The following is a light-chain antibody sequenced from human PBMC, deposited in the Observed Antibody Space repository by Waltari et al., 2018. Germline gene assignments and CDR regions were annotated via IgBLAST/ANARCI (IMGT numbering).Light chain of an antibody. J-gene: IGKJ2*03. CDR1: QDINKW. CDR2: AGS. CDR3: QQAHSFPYS. Sequence: SASVGDRVTITCRASQDINKWLAWFQQTPGKAPKLLIYAGSRLQSGVPSRFSGSGSGADFTLTISTLQPEDSATYYCQQAHSFPYSFGQGTKLEIK. V-gene: IGKV1-12*01.